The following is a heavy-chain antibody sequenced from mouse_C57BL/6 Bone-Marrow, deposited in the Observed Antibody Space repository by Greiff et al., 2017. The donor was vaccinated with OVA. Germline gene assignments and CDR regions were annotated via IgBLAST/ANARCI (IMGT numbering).Heavy chain of an antibody. Sequence: QVQLKQPGAELVKPGASVKLSCKASGYTFTSYWMHWVKQRPGQGLEWIGMIHPNSGSTNYNEKFKSNATLTVDKSSSTAYMQLSSRTSEDSAVYYCARKEGHGFWYFDVWGTWTTVTVSS. CDR2: IHPNSGST. J-gene: IGHJ1*03. V-gene: IGHV1-64*01. D-gene: IGHD2-2*01. CDR3: ARKEGHGFWYFDV. CDR1: GYTFTSYW.